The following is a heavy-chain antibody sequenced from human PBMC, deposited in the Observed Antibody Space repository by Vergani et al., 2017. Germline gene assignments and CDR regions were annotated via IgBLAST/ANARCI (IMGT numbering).Heavy chain of an antibody. V-gene: IGHV1-46*01. CDR3: ARERLNGRWFDP. D-gene: IGHD4-17*01. Sequence: QVQLVESGGGVVQPGRSLRLSCAASGFTFTSYYMHWVRQAPGQGLEWMGIINPSGGSTSYAQKFQGRVTMTRDTSTSTVYMELSSLRSEDTAVYYCARERLNGRWFDPWGQGTLVTVSS. J-gene: IGHJ5*02. CDR2: INPSGGST. CDR1: GFTFTSYY.